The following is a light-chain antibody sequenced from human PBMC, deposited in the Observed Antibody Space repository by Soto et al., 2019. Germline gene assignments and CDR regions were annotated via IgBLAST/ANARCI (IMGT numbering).Light chain of an antibody. CDR3: ISYTVSRSYV. J-gene: IGLJ1*01. V-gene: IGLV2-14*01. Sequence: QSVLTQPASVPGSPGQSITISCSGTSSDIGTYDHVAWFQQFPGKTPKLVIYSVSDRPSGVSYRFSGSKSGNTASLTISGPQADDEADYYCISYTVSRSYVFGTGTKVTVL. CDR1: SSDIGTYDH. CDR2: SVS.